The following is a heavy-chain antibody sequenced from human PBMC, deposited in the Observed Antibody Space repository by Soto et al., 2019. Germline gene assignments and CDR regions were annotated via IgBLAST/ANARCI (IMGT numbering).Heavy chain of an antibody. CDR3: ARPRGWNIVIIPAASDY. CDR1: GFTFSTYW. V-gene: IGHV3-7*01. J-gene: IGHJ4*02. D-gene: IGHD2-2*01. Sequence: EVQLVESGGGVVQPGGSLRLSCAASGFTFSTYWMSWVRQAPGKGLEWVANINQDGSERYYVDSVMDRFTISRDNAKNSLYLQMTSLRADDTAVYYCARPRGWNIVIIPAASDYWGQGTLVTVSS. CDR2: INQDGSER.